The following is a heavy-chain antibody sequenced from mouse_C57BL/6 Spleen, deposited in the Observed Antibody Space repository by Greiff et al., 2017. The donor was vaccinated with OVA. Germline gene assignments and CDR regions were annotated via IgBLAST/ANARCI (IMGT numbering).Heavy chain of an antibody. CDR1: GFSLTSYG. V-gene: IGHV2-2*01. D-gene: IGHD2-1*01. J-gene: IGHJ2*01. CDR2: IWSGGST. Sequence: VQVVESGPGLVQPSQSLSITCTVSGFSLTSYGVHWVRQSPGKGLEWLGVIWSGGSTDYNAAFISRLSISKDNSKSQVFFKMNSLQADDTAIYYCARTLYYGNYGLDYWGQGTTLTVSS. CDR3: ARTLYYGNYGLDY.